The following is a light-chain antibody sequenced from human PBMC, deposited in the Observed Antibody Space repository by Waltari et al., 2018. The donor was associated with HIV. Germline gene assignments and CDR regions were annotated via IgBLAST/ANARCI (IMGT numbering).Light chain of an antibody. V-gene: IGKV2-29*03. CDR2: EVS. J-gene: IGKJ4*01. CDR1: QSLLQSDGMTF. CDR3: KQYIHLPGLT. Sequence: DIVMTQSPLSLSGIPGQPASISCKSSQSLLQSDGMTFLDWYLQKPGQAPQLLIYEVSNRSSGVPHRFSGSGSGTDFTLTISRVEAEDVGVYYCKQYIHLPGLTFGGGTKVEIK.